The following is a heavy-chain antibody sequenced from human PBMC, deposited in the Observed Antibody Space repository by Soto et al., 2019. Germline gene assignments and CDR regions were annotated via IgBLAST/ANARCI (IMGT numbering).Heavy chain of an antibody. V-gene: IGHV3-33*01. CDR1: GFTFSNFG. Sequence: GGSLRLSCAASGFTFSNFGMHWVRQAPGKGLEWVAVIWYDGSNKYYADSVKGRFTISRDNSNNTLYLQMNSLRAEDTAVYYCGREIKDCLNDVCDGNTWGQGTLVTVSS. D-gene: IGHD1-1*01. CDR2: IWYDGSNK. J-gene: IGHJ5*02. CDR3: GREIKDCLNDVCDGNT.